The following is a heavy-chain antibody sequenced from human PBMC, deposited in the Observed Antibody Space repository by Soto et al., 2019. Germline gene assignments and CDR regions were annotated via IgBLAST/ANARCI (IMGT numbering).Heavy chain of an antibody. CDR1: GGTFSSYP. Sequence: QVHLVQSGAEVKKPGSSVKVSCKASGGTFSSYPINWVRQAPGQGLEWMGGIIPFFGTTHSAQKFQGRLTITADESTSTTYMELSSLRSEDTAVYYCASRPVIEVAQYGNWFDPWGQGTLVTVSS. J-gene: IGHJ5*02. D-gene: IGHD2-21*01. V-gene: IGHV1-69*01. CDR2: IIPFFGTT. CDR3: ASRPVIEVAQYGNWFDP.